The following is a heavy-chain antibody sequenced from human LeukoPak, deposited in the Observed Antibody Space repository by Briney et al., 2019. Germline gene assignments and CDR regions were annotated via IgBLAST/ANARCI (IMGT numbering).Heavy chain of an antibody. CDR3: ARYRGGYCGGDCAYWLGYFDY. Sequence: GGSLRLSCAASGFTVSSKYMNWVRQAPGKGLEWVSVIDSGGSTYYADSVKGRFTISRDNSKNTLYFQMNSLRAEDTAVYYCARYRGGYCGGDCAYWLGYFDYWGQGTLVTVSS. CDR1: GFTVSSKY. J-gene: IGHJ4*02. D-gene: IGHD2-21*02. V-gene: IGHV3-53*01. CDR2: IDSGGST.